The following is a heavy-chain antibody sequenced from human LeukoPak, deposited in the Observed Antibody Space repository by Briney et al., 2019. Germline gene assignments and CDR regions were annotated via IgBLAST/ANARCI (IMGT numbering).Heavy chain of an antibody. D-gene: IGHD6-19*01. Sequence: GGSLRLSCAASGFTFSNAWMSWVRQAPGKGLEWVGRIKSKTVGATTDCAAPVKGRFTISRDDSKNTLYLEMNSLRTEDTAVYYCTTAVYSSGWYFPGYWGQGTLVTVSS. CDR3: TTAVYSSGWYFPGY. CDR1: GFTFSNAW. J-gene: IGHJ4*02. V-gene: IGHV3-15*01. CDR2: IKSKTVGATT.